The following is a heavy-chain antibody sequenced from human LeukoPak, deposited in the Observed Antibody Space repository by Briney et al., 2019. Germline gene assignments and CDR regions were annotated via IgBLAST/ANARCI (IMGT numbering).Heavy chain of an antibody. D-gene: IGHD1-26*01. V-gene: IGHV3-7*01. J-gene: IGHJ4*02. CDR1: GFTFNNYA. CDR2: IKQDGSEK. CDR3: ARARSYSNY. Sequence: GGSLRLSCAASGFTFNNYAMSWVRQAPGKGLEWVANIKQDGSEKYYVDSVKGRFTISRDNAKNSLYLQMNSLRAKDTAVYYCARARSYSNYWGQGTLVTVSS.